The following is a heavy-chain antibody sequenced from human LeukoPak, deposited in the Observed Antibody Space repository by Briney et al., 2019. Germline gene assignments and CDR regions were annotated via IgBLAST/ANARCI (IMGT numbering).Heavy chain of an antibody. CDR1: GFTFSSYA. V-gene: IGHV3-64*01. D-gene: IGHD6-13*01. J-gene: IGHJ6*02. Sequence: GGSLRLTCAASGFTFSSYAMHWVRQAPGKGLEYVSAISSNGGSTYYANSVKGRFTISRDNSKNTLYLQMGSLRAEDMAVYYCARSQQPNYYYYGMDVWGQGTTVTVPS. CDR2: ISSNGGST. CDR3: ARSQQPNYYYYGMDV.